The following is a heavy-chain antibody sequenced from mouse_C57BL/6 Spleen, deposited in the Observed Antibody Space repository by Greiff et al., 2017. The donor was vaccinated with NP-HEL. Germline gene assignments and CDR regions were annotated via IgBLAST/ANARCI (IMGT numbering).Heavy chain of an antibody. J-gene: IGHJ2*01. CDR1: GYTFTSYG. CDR3: ARSGDYENFDY. V-gene: IGHV1-81*01. CDR2: IYPRSGNT. Sequence: VKLQQSGAELARPGASVKLSCKASGYTFTSYGISWVKQRTGQGLEWIGEIYPRSGNTYYNEKFKGKATLTADKSSSTAYMELRSLTSEDSAVYFCARSGDYENFDYWGQGTTLTVSS. D-gene: IGHD2-4*01.